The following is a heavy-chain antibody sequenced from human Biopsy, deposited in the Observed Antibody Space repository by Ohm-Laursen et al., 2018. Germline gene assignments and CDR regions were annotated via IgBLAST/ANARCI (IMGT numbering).Heavy chain of an antibody. V-gene: IGHV3-7*01. J-gene: IGHJ2*01. Sequence: SLRLSCTAPGFTFSNYWLSWVRQAPGKGLEWIANIKEDGSLIYYLDSVKGRFTISRDNAKNSVYLQMHSLRTEDTGVYYCARDVRYIDFWGRGTLVTVSS. CDR2: IKEDGSLI. CDR1: GFTFSNYW. CDR3: ARDVRYIDF.